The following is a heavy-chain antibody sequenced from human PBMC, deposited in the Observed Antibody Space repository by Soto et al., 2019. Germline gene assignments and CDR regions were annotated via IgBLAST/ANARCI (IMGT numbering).Heavy chain of an antibody. Sequence: GGSLRLSCAASGFTFSSYGMHWVRQAPGKGLEWVAVISYDGSNKYYADSVKGRFTISRDNSKNTLYLQMNSLRAEDTAVYYCAKDYDILTGYSLCFDYWGQGTLVTVSS. CDR1: GFTFSSYG. D-gene: IGHD3-9*01. J-gene: IGHJ4*02. CDR2: ISYDGSNK. CDR3: AKDYDILTGYSLCFDY. V-gene: IGHV3-30*18.